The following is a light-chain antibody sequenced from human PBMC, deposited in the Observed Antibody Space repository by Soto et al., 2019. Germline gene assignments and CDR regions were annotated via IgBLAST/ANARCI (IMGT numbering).Light chain of an antibody. CDR2: GAS. CDR1: QSVSSD. J-gene: IGKJ4*01. CDR3: QQYYNWPPLT. V-gene: IGKV3-15*01. Sequence: EIVMTQSPATLSVSPGERATLSCRASQSVSSDLAWYQQKPGQAPRLLIYGASTRATAIPARFSGSGSGTEFTLTISSLQSEDVAVYYCQQYYNWPPLTFGGGTKVEIK.